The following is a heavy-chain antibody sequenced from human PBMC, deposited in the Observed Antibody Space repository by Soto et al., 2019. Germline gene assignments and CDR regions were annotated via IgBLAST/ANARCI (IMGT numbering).Heavy chain of an antibody. J-gene: IGHJ4*02. CDR3: SLGISYYWDY. CDR1: GFTIRAYA. V-gene: IGHV3-23*01. CDR2: ITGRGDNT. D-gene: IGHD2-21*01. Sequence: DVQLLESGGDLVQPGGSLRLSCEVSGFTIRAYAMSWARRAPGKGLEWVAAITGRGDNTHYEESVKGRFTISRDDSKNTLHLQMNTLRGDDTAIYYCSLGISYYWDYWGQGIQVTVSS.